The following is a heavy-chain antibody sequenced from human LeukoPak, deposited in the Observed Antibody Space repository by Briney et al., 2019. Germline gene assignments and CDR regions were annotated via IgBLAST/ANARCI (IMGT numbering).Heavy chain of an antibody. D-gene: IGHD3-22*01. CDR1: GDSISSSNW. CDR2: IYHSGST. J-gene: IGHJ3*02. V-gene: IGHV4-4*02. CDR3: ARSTVSVITRGAFDI. Sequence: SETLSLTCAVSGDSISSSNWGSWVRHPPGKGLEWIGEIYHSGSTNYNPPLKSQLTMSVDNSENHFSLKLSSVTAADTALYYCARSTVSVITRGAFDIWGQGTMVTVSS.